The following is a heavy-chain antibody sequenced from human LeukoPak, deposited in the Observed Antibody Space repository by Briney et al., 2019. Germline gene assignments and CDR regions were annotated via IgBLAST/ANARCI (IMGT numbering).Heavy chain of an antibody. CDR2: ISSSGSTI. CDR3: ARVGGSSWVRWDYFDY. D-gene: IGHD6-13*01. V-gene: IGHV3-11*04. Sequence: PGGSLRLSCAASGFMFSDYYMSWIRQAPWKGLEWVSYISSSGSTIYYADSVKGRFTISRDNAKNSLYLQMNSLRAEDTAVYYCARVGGSSWVRWDYFDYWGQGTLVTVSS. J-gene: IGHJ4*02. CDR1: GFMFSDYY.